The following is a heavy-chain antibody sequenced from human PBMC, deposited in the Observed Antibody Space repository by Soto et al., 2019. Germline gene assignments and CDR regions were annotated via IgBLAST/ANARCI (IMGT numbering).Heavy chain of an antibody. V-gene: IGHV1-8*01. Sequence: GASVKVSCKASGYTFTSYDINWVRQATGQGLEWMGWMNPNSGNTGYAQKFQGRVTMTRNTSISTAYMELSSLRSEDTAVYYCANLAGSSSSFYYYGMHVWGQGTTVTVSS. CDR2: MNPNSGNT. J-gene: IGHJ6*02. CDR1: GYTFTSYD. D-gene: IGHD6-6*01. CDR3: ANLAGSSSSFYYYGMHV.